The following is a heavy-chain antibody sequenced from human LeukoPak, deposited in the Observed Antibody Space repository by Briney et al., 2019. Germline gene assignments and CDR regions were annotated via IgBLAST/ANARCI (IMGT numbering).Heavy chain of an antibody. CDR2: ILTSGST. V-gene: IGHV4-61*02. D-gene: IGHD3-9*01. J-gene: IGHJ3*01. CDR1: GGTFSSDHYL. Sequence: SETLSFTDTVSGGTFSSDHYLRSWVRQPAGKGLEWIGRILTSGSTNYNPSLRRRVTISVDTSKNKFSLDMISVTAADTAVYYCAVQKTGYPLHVWGQGTMVTVSS. CDR3: AVQKTGYPLHV.